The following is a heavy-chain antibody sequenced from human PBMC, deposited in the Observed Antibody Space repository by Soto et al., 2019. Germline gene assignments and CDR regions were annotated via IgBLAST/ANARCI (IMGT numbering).Heavy chain of an antibody. CDR3: AKDRVYGETVFDY. V-gene: IGHV3-9*01. J-gene: IGHJ4*02. D-gene: IGHD4-17*01. Sequence: EVQLVESGGGLVQPGRSLRLSCAASGFTFDDYAMHWVRQAPGKGLEWVSGISWNSGSIGYADSVKGRFTISRDNAKNSLYLQMNSLRAEDTALYYCAKDRVYGETVFDYWGQGTLVTVSS. CDR2: ISWNSGSI. CDR1: GFTFDDYA.